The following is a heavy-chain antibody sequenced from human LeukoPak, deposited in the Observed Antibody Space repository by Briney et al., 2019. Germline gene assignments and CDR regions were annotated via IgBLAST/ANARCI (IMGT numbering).Heavy chain of an antibody. D-gene: IGHD5-18*01. V-gene: IGHV1-2*02. CDR1: GYTFTGYY. J-gene: IGHJ4*02. CDR3: ARGGYSYALDY. Sequence: ASVKVSCKASGYTFTGYYMHWVRQAPGQGLEWMGWINPNSGGTNYAQKFQGRVTITRDTSASTAYMELSSLRSEDMAVYYCARGGYSYALDYWGQGTLVTVSS. CDR2: INPNSGGT.